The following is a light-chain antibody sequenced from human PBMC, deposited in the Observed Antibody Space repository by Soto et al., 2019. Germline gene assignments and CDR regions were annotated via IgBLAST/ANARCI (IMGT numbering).Light chain of an antibody. Sequence: QSALTQAASVSGSPGQSITISCTGTSSNIGSHNLVSWYQQHPGKAPKLIIYEVSERPSGVSNRFSGSKSGNTASLTISGLQAEDEADYYCCSYAGSVTFVVFGGGTKVTVL. V-gene: IGLV2-23*02. J-gene: IGLJ2*01. CDR1: SSNIGSHNL. CDR3: CSYAGSVTFVV. CDR2: EVS.